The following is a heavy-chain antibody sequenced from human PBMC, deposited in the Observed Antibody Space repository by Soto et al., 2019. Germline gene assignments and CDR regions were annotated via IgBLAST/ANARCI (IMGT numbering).Heavy chain of an antibody. V-gene: IGHV4-34*01. CDR3: ARGEVAPDPYYYYYYGMDV. D-gene: IGHD5-12*01. CDR2: INHSGST. J-gene: IGHJ6*02. Sequence: SETLSLTCAVYGGSFSGYYWSWIRQPPGKGLEWIGEINHSGSTNYNPSLKSRVTISVDTSKNQFSLKLSSVTAADTAVYYCARGEVAPDPYYYYYYGMDVWGQGTTVTVSS. CDR1: GGSFSGYY.